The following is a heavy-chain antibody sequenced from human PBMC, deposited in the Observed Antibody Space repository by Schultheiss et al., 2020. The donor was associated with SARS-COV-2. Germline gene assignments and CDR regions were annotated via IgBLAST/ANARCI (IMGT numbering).Heavy chain of an antibody. Sequence: SETLSLTCTVSGGSISSYYWSWIRQPPGKGLEWIGEIYHSGSTNYNPSLKSRVTISVDTSKNQFSLKVSSVTAADTAIYYCARDRHNYNYGMDVWGQGTTVTVSS. D-gene: IGHD2-21*01. CDR1: GGSISSYY. J-gene: IGHJ6*02. CDR3: ARDRHNYNYGMDV. CDR2: IYHSGST. V-gene: IGHV4-59*01.